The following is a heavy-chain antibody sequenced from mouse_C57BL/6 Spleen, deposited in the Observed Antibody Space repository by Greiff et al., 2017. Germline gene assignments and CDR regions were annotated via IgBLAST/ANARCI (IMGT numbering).Heavy chain of an antibody. CDR3: TTWITTVVDDAMDY. Sequence: EVKLMESGAELVRPGASVKLSCTASGFNIKDDYMHWVKQRPEQGLEWIGWIDPENGDTEYASKFQGKATITADTSSNTAYLQLSRLTSEDTAVYYCTTWITTVVDDAMDYWGQGTSVTVSA. V-gene: IGHV14-4*01. CDR2: IDPENGDT. CDR1: GFNIKDDY. D-gene: IGHD1-1*01. J-gene: IGHJ4*01.